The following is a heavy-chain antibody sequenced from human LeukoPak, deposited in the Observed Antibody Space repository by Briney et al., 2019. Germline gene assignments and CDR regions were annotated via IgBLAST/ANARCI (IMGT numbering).Heavy chain of an antibody. Sequence: GGSLRLSCAASGFTVSSSYMSWVRQAPGKGLEWVSVIYSGGSTYYADSVKGRFTISRDNSKNTLYLQMNSLRAEDTAVYYCARDPVATIADDYYYYMDVWGKGTTVTVSS. J-gene: IGHJ6*03. CDR2: IYSGGST. V-gene: IGHV3-53*01. CDR1: GFTVSSSY. D-gene: IGHD5-24*01. CDR3: ARDPVATIADDYYYYMDV.